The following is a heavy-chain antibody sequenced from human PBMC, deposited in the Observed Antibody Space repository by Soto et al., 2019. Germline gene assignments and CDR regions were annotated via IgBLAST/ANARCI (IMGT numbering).Heavy chain of an antibody. V-gene: IGHV1-18*01. CDR3: ARDRTPYYYYYYMDV. Sequence: ASVKVSCKASGYTFTSCGISWVRQAPGQGLEWMGWISAYNGNTNYAQKLQGRVTMTTDTSTSTAYMELRSLRSDDTAVYYCARDRTPYYYYYYMDVWGKGTTVTVSS. CDR1: GYTFTSCG. J-gene: IGHJ6*03. CDR2: ISAYNGNT.